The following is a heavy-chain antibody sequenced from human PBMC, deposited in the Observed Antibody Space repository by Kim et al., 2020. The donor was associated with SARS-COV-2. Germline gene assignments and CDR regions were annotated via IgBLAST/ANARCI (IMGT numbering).Heavy chain of an antibody. V-gene: IGHV1-69*04. CDR3: ARDLPGRGSIDY. Sequence: NCAQKFQGRVTITADKSTSTAYMELSSLRSEDTAVYYCARDLPGRGSIDYWGQGTLVTVSS. D-gene: IGHD3-16*01. J-gene: IGHJ4*02.